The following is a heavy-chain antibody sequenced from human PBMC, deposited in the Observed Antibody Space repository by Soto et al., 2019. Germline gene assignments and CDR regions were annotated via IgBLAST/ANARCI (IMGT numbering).Heavy chain of an antibody. CDR2: IDSDGSTT. CDR3: AKDRDGAAAGPTKFYGMDV. J-gene: IGHJ6*02. V-gene: IGHV3-74*03. D-gene: IGHD6-13*01. CDR1: GFTFRRYW. Sequence: GGSLRLSCAASGFTFRRYWMHWVRQAPGKGLMRVSRIDSDGSTTQYEDSVRGRFTISRDNAKNTLFLQMNSLRAEDTAVYYCAKDRDGAAAGPTKFYGMDVWGQGTTVTVSS.